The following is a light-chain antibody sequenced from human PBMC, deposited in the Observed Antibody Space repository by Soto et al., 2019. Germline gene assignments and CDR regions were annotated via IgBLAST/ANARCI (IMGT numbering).Light chain of an antibody. J-gene: IGKJ4*01. CDR1: QSVSSSY. CDR2: GAS. V-gene: IGKV3-20*01. CDR3: XXYGSSPLT. Sequence: EIVLTQSPGTLSLSPGERATLSCRASQSVSSSYLAWYQQKPGQAPRLLIYGASIRATGIPDRFSGSGSGXXXXXXXXXLXPEXXXXYYCXXYGSSPLTFGGGTKVEIK.